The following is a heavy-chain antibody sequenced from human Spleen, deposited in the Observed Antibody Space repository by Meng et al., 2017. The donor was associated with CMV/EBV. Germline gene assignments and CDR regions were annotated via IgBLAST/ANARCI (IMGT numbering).Heavy chain of an antibody. CDR2: ISSGSSYI. D-gene: IGHD2-2*01. J-gene: IGHJ5*02. Sequence: ETLSLTCAASGFTFSSYEMNWVRQAPGKGLEWVSSISSGSSYIYYADSVKGRFTISRDNAKNSLYLQMSSLRAEDTAVYYCARDPEVPASRHNWFDPWGQGTLVTVSS. V-gene: IGHV3-21*01. CDR1: GFTFSSYE. CDR3: ARDPEVPASRHNWFDP.